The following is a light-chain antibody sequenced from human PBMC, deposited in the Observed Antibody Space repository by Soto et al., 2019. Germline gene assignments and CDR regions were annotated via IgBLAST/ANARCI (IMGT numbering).Light chain of an antibody. V-gene: IGKV1-27*01. CDR3: QKYSSVPV. Sequence: DIQMTQSPTSLSASVGDRVTITCRASQGIRNFVAWYQQKPGKAPKLLVYAASTLQSGVPSRFSGSGSGTDFSLNINRLQAEDVATYSCQKYSSVPVFGPGTKVEIK. J-gene: IGKJ3*01. CDR2: AAS. CDR1: QGIRNF.